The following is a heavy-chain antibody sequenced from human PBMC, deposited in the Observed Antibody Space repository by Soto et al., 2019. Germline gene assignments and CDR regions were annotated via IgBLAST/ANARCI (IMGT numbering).Heavy chain of an antibody. Sequence: QLQLQESGSGLVKPSQTLSLTCAVSGGSISSGGYSWSWIRQPPGKGLEWIGYIYHSGSTYYNPSLKSRVTISVDRSKNQFSLKLSSVTAADTAVYYCARATRPYYYDSSGYYYSYWFDPWGQGTLVTVSS. CDR2: IYHSGST. J-gene: IGHJ5*02. CDR3: ARATRPYYYDSSGYYYSYWFDP. CDR1: GGSISSGGYS. D-gene: IGHD3-22*01. V-gene: IGHV4-30-2*01.